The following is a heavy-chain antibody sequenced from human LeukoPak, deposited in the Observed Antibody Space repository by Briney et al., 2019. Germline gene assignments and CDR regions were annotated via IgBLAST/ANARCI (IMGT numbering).Heavy chain of an antibody. CDR1: GGSISSYY. V-gene: IGHV4-59*01. CDR2: IYYSGST. D-gene: IGHD2-2*01. J-gene: IGHJ5*02. CDR3: ARFQPLGYCSSTSCPGWFDP. Sequence: SETLSLTCTVSGGSISSYYWSWIRQPPGKGLEGIGYIYYSGSTNYNPSLKSRVTISVDTSKNQFSLKLSSVTAADTAVYYCARFQPLGYCSSTSCPGWFDPWGQGTLVTVSS.